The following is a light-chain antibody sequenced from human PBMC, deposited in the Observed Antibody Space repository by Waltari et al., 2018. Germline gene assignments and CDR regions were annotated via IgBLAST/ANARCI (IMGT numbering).Light chain of an antibody. Sequence: EIVMTQSPATLSVSPGERATLSCRASQSVNNNLAWYHHKPGQAPRLLIYGASTRATGVPARFSGSGSGTEFTLTITNLQSEDFVVYYCQQYNNWPPWTFGQGTKVESK. CDR3: QQYNNWPPWT. J-gene: IGKJ1*01. CDR2: GAS. V-gene: IGKV3-15*01. CDR1: QSVNNN.